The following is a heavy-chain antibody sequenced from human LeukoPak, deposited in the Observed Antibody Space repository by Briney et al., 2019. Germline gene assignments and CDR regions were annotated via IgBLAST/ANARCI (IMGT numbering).Heavy chain of an antibody. CDR3: ARSRHSYDSSGFPHY. J-gene: IGHJ4*02. V-gene: IGHV3-20*04. CDR2: INWNGGSR. D-gene: IGHD3-22*01. CDR1: GFIFDDYG. Sequence: PGGSLRLSCAASGFIFDDYGMTWVRQAPGKGLEWVSGINWNGGSRGYADSVKGRFTISRDNAKNSLYLQMNSLRAEDTALYYCARSRHSYDSSGFPHYWGQGTLVTVSS.